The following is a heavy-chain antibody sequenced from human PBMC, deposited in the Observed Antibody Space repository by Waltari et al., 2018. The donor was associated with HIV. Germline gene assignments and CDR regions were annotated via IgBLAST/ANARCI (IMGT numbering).Heavy chain of an antibody. CDR1: GYTFTSYD. D-gene: IGHD4-17*01. J-gene: IGHJ6*02. V-gene: IGHV1-8*01. CDR3: AVTNLYYYGMDV. CDR2: MNPNSGNT. Sequence: QVQLVQSGAEVKKPGASVKVSCKASGYTFTSYDIHWVRQATGQGLEWMGWMNPNSGNTGYAQKFQGRVTMTRNTSISTAYMELSSLRSEDTAVYYCAVTNLYYYGMDVWGQGTTVTVSS.